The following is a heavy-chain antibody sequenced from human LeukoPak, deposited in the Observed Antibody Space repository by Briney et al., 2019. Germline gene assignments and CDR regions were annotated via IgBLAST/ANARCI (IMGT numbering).Heavy chain of an antibody. CDR1: GWSFNDYY. J-gene: IGHJ5*02. CDR3: ARGXVPAARGYNWFDP. V-gene: IGHV4-34*01. D-gene: IGHD2-2*01. Sequence: SETLSLTCAVYGWSFNDYYWNWIRQPPGKGLEWIGEINARGDTNYNPSLKSRVTISVDTSKKQFSLRLTSMIAADTALYYCARGXVPAARGYNWFDPWGQGTLVTVSS. CDR2: INARGDT.